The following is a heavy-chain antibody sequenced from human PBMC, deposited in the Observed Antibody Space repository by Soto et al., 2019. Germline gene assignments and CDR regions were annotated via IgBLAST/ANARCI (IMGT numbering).Heavy chain of an antibody. D-gene: IGHD2-21*02. CDR1: GYTFTSYA. V-gene: IGHV1-3*01. Sequence: QVQLVQSGAEVKKPGASVKVSCKASGYTFTSYAMHWVRQAPGQRLEWMGWINAGNGNTKYSQKFQGRVNITRDTAASTAYMEMSSQSSEDTAVSYCASLTATGYSAPDAFDIWGQGTMVTFSS. J-gene: IGHJ3*02. CDR2: INAGNGNT. CDR3: ASLTATGYSAPDAFDI.